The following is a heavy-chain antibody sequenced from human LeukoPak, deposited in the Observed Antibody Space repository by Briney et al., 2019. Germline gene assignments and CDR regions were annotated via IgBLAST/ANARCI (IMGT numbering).Heavy chain of an antibody. V-gene: IGHV4-39*07. Sequence: SETLSLTCTVSGGSISSGDYYWSWIRQPPGKGLEWIGEINHSGSTNYNPSLKSRVTISVDTSKNQFSLKLSSVTAADTAVYYCARAHPVRWLQLGGWFDPWGQGTLVTVSS. D-gene: IGHD5-24*01. CDR2: INHSGST. CDR3: ARAHPVRWLQLGGWFDP. J-gene: IGHJ5*02. CDR1: GGSISSGDYY.